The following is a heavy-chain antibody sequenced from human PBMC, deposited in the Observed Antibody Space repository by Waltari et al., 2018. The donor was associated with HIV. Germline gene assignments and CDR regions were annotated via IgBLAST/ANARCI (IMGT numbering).Heavy chain of an antibody. CDR3: ATAFGGKDLDV. J-gene: IGHJ6*02. V-gene: IGHV3-23*01. Sequence: VQLLESGGDLVQPGGSLRLSCVASGFTFSSYAMSWVRQAPGKGLEWVSVISDSGYNTYYADSVKGRFTNSRDNSKNTLYLQMNSLRAEDTAIYYCATAFGGKDLDVWGQGTTVTVSS. CDR1: GFTFSSYA. D-gene: IGHD2-15*01. CDR2: ISDSGYNT.